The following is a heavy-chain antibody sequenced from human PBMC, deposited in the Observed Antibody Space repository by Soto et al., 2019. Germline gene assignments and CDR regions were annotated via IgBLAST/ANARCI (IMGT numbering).Heavy chain of an antibody. CDR2: ISSSSSYI. Sequence: GGSLRLSCAASGFTFSSYSMNWVRQAPGKGLEWVSSISSSSSYIYYADSVKGRFTISRDNAKNSLYLQMNSLRAEDTAVYYCARSLGVAVAGTGGWFDPWGQGTLVTVSS. D-gene: IGHD6-19*01. V-gene: IGHV3-21*01. CDR3: ARSLGVAVAGTGGWFDP. J-gene: IGHJ5*02. CDR1: GFTFSSYS.